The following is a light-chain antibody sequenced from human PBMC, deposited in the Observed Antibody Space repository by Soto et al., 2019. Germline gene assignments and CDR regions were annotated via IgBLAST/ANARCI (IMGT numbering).Light chain of an antibody. J-gene: IGKJ4*01. CDR1: QSVSSY. V-gene: IGKV3-11*01. CDR2: DAS. CDR3: QQSSNWLT. Sequence: IVLTQSPATLSLSPGERGTLSCMASQSVSSYLAWYQQKPGQALRLLIYDASNRATGIPARFSGSGSGTDFTLTISSLETEDFAVYYCQQSSNWLTFGGGTKVDIK.